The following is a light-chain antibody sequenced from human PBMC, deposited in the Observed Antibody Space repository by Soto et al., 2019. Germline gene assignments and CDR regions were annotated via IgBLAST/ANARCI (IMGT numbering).Light chain of an antibody. Sequence: EIVMTQSPATLSVSPGERATLSCRASQSVRNNLAWYQQKPGQAPRLLIYGASTRASGIPARFSGSLSGTEFTLTISSLQSEDFAVYYCQPYNNWPLTFGGGTKV. CDR1: QSVRNN. CDR2: GAS. J-gene: IGKJ4*01. V-gene: IGKV3-15*01. CDR3: QPYNNWPLT.